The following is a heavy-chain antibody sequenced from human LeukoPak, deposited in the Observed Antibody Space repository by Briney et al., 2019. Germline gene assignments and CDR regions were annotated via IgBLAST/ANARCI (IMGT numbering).Heavy chain of an antibody. Sequence: GESLKISCKGSGYRFTTYWIGWVRQMPGEGLEWMGIIYPGDSDTRYSPSFQGHVTISADKSTTTAYLQWSSLKASDTAMYYCVILEMVTAADAFDYWGQGALLTVSS. CDR3: VILEMVTAADAFDY. V-gene: IGHV5-51*01. J-gene: IGHJ4*02. CDR1: GYRFTTYW. D-gene: IGHD2-15*01. CDR2: IYPGDSDT.